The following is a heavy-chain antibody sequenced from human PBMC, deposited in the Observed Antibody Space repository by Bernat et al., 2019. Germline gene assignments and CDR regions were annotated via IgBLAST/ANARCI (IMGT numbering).Heavy chain of an antibody. Sequence: QVQLVESGGGVVQPGRSLRLSCAASGFTFSSYGIHWVRQAPGKGLEWVAVIWDDGSNKYYADSVKGRFTISRDNSKNTLYLQMNSLRPEDTAVYYCAEEVPDHFGGSDLYTGDAFDIWGQGTMVTVSS. CDR3: AEEVPDHFGGSDLYTGDAFDI. CDR2: IWDDGSNK. CDR1: GFTFSSYG. D-gene: IGHD3-16*02. J-gene: IGHJ3*02. V-gene: IGHV3-33*08.